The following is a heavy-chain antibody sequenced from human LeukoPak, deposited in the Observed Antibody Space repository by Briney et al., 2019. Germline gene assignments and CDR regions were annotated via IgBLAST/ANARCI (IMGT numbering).Heavy chain of an antibody. J-gene: IGHJ4*02. CDR1: GFSISTAYY. V-gene: IGHV4-38-2*01. Sequence: PSETLSLTCAVSGFSISTAYYWDWIRQSPGKGLEWIGTIYYGGSTYYNPSLESRVTISVDTSKNQFSLKLTSVTAADTAVYYCARRKILEYCNSTSCRAYLDYWGQGTLVTVSS. CDR3: ARRKILEYCNSTSCRAYLDY. CDR2: IYYGGST. D-gene: IGHD2/OR15-2a*01.